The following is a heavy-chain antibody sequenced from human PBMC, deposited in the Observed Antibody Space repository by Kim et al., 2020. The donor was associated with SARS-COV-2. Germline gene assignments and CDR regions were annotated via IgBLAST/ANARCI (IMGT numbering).Heavy chain of an antibody. CDR2: ST. CDR3: ARYSSSWLDY. J-gene: IGHJ4*02. V-gene: IGHV4-34*01. Sequence: STTTNPSLKRRVTISVDTSKNQFSLKLSSVTAADTAVYYCARYSSSWLDYWGQGTLVTVSS. D-gene: IGHD6-13*01.